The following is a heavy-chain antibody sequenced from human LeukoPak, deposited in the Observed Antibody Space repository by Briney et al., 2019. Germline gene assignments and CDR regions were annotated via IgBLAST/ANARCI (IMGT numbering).Heavy chain of an antibody. J-gene: IGHJ4*02. D-gene: IGHD3-10*01. CDR1: GFSFSGYT. CDR2: ISSNGNNK. CDR3: AREMARGVVPDY. V-gene: IGHV3-30-3*01. Sequence: GGSLRLSCAASGFSFSGYTINWVRQAPGKGLEWVAVISSNGNNKYYADSVKGRFTISRDTSKNTLYLQMNSLRGEDTAVYYCAREMARGVVPDYWGQGTLVTVSS.